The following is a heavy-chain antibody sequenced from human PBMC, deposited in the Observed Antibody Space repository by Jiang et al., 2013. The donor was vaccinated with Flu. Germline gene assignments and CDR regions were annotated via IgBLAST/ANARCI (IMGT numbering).Heavy chain of an antibody. CDR1: GGSFSGYY. D-gene: IGHD3-3*01. Sequence: TCAVYGGSFSGYYWSWIRQPPGKGLEWIGEINHSGSTNYNPSLKSRVTISVDTSKNQFSLKLSSVTAADTAVYYCARLGTYYDFWSGPPWGQGTLVTVSS. J-gene: IGHJ4*02. CDR3: ARLGTYYDFWSGPP. V-gene: IGHV4-34*01. CDR2: INHSGST.